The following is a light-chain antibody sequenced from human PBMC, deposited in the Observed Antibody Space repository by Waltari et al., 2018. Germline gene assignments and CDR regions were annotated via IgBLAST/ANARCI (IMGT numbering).Light chain of an antibody. CDR1: QSVLFSSNNKNY. J-gene: IGKJ2*01. CDR3: QQYYDVPYT. CDR2: WAS. Sequence: DIVMTQSPDSLAVSLGERATINCKSSQSVLFSSNNKNYLSWYQQKPGQPPKLLIYWASTRETGVPDRFSGGGSGTEFTLTISSLQAEDVAVYYCQQYYDVPYTFGQGTKLEI. V-gene: IGKV4-1*01.